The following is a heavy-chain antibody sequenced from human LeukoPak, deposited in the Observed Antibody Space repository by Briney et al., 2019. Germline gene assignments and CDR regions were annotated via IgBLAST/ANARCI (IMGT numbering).Heavy chain of an antibody. D-gene: IGHD3-10*01. Sequence: PSQTLSLTCTVSGGSISSGGYYWSWIRQHPGNGPEWIGYISYSGGTYYNPSLKSRVSISLDTSKSQFSLKMSSVTAADTAVYYCASTSKYIGSGRDDSFDIWGQGTMVTVSS. J-gene: IGHJ3*02. CDR3: ASTSKYIGSGRDDSFDI. CDR2: ISYSGGT. V-gene: IGHV4-30-4*08. CDR1: GGSISSGGYY.